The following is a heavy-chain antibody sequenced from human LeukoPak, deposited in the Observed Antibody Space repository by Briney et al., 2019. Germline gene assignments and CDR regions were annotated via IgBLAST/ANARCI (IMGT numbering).Heavy chain of an antibody. CDR3: AKDRDTYNWNFYFDY. J-gene: IGHJ4*02. CDR2: IRYDGSNK. V-gene: IGHV3-30*02. Sequence: GGSLRLSCAASGFTFSSYGMHWVRQAPGKGLEWVAFIRYDGSNKYYADSVKGRFTISRDNSKNTLYLQMNSLRAEDTAVYYCAKDRDTYNWNFYFDYWGQGTLVTVSS. D-gene: IGHD1-7*01. CDR1: GFTFSSYG.